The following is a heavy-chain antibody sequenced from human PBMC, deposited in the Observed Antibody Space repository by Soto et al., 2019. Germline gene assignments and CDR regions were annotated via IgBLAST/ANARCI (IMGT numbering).Heavy chain of an antibody. V-gene: IGHV1-2*04. CDR2: INPNTGDA. CDR3: VGKGVTLGLSVGGFFPTQIFHYYGLDV. J-gene: IGHJ6*02. Sequence: ASVKVSCKASGYTFTGYYIHWLRQAPGQGPEWMGWINPNTGDAKYAQKFQGWVTLTRDTSISTAYMEMKRLKSDDTAVFYCVGKGVTLGLSVGGFFPTQIFHYYGLDVWGQGTTVTVSS. CDR1: GYTFTGYY. D-gene: IGHD3-3*01.